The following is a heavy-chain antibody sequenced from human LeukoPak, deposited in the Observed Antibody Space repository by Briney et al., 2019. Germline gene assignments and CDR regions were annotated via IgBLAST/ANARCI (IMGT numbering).Heavy chain of an antibody. V-gene: IGHV4-4*07. CDR3: ARKVDIVGTRVFDI. J-gene: IGHJ3*02. CDR1: GGSISSYY. CDR2: IYTSGST. D-gene: IGHD5-12*01. Sequence: SETLSLTCTVSGGSISSYYWSWIRQPAGKGLEWIGRIYTSGSTNYNPSLKSRVTMSVDTSKNQFSLKLSSVTAADTAVYYCARKVDIVGTRVFDIWGQGTMVTVSS.